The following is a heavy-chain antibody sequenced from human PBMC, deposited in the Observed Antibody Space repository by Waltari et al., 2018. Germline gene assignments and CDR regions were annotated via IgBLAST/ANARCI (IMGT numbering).Heavy chain of an antibody. V-gene: IGHV3-48*03. CDR2: SSGSGRTI. Sequence: EVQLAESGGGLVQPGGSLRLSCVASGFTFSNFEMNWVRQAPGKGLEWVSYSSGSGRTIYCADSVKGRFTISRDNAKNSLYLQMNSLRAEDTAVYYCARSGGEWLSPYYYYYGMDVWGQGTTVTVSS. CDR1: GFTFSNFE. D-gene: IGHD3-3*01. CDR3: ARSGGEWLSPYYYYYGMDV. J-gene: IGHJ6*02.